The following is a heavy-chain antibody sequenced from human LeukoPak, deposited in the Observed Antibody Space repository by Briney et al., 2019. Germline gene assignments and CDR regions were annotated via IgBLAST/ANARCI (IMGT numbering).Heavy chain of an antibody. CDR2: ISSSASTT. J-gene: IGHJ4*02. D-gene: IGHD6-13*01. CDR1: GFTLSSYE. V-gene: IGHV3-48*03. CDR3: ARGRYSRYFDY. Sequence: GGSLRLSCAASGFTLSSYEMNWVRQAPGKGREWVSCISSSASTTHYADSVMGRFTISRDNATSSLYLQMNSLRAEDTAVYYCARGRYSRYFDYWGQGTLVTVSS.